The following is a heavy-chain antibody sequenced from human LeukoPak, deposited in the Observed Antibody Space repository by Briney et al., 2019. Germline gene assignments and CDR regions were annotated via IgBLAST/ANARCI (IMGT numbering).Heavy chain of an antibody. J-gene: IGHJ6*03. CDR2: IYTSGST. CDR3: ARSYSSSSVLSYYYFYMDV. Sequence: SETLSLTCSVSGGSISSDSYSWSWIRQPAGKGLEWIGRIYTSGSTSYNPSLKSRVTISVDTSKNQFSLKVSSVTAADTAVYYCARSYSSSSVLSYYYFYMDVWGKGTTVTVSS. V-gene: IGHV4-61*02. D-gene: IGHD6-13*01. CDR1: GGSISSDSYS.